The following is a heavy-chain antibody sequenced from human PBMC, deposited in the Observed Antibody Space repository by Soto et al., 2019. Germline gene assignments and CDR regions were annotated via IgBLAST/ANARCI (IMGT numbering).Heavy chain of an antibody. CDR3: ARGKSVAAFDY. CDR2: INHSGST. J-gene: IGHJ4*02. D-gene: IGHD2-15*01. V-gene: IGHV4-34*01. CDR1: GGSFSGYY. Sequence: QVQLQQWGAGLLKPSETLSLTCAVYGGSFSGYYWSWIRQPPGKGLEWIGEINHSGSTNYNPSLTSXXTXSXXTSQNQFSRKLSSVTAADTAVYYCARGKSVAAFDYWGQGTLVTVSS.